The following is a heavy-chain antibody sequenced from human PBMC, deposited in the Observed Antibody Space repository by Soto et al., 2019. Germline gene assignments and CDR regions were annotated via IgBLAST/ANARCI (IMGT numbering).Heavy chain of an antibody. D-gene: IGHD3-3*01. Sequence: QVQLQESGPGLVKPSETLSLTCTVSGGSISSYYWSWIRQPPGKGLEWIGYIYYSGSTNYNPSLKSRVTISVDTSKNQFSLKLSSVTAADTAVYYCARDRGLRFSHDYYGMDVW. J-gene: IGHJ6*01. V-gene: IGHV4-59*01. CDR2: IYYSGST. CDR3: ARDRGLRFSHDYYGMDV. CDR1: GGSISSYY.